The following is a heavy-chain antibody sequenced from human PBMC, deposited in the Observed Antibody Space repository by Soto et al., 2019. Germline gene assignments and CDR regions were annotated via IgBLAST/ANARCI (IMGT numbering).Heavy chain of an antibody. D-gene: IGHD3-3*01. V-gene: IGHV2-70*01. CDR3: ARTPQSGGVVITHYYYYGMDV. CDR1: GFSLSTSGMC. J-gene: IGHJ6*02. CDR2: IDWDDDK. Sequence: SGPTLVKPTQTLTLTCTFSGFSLSTSGMCVSWIRQPPGKALEWLALIDWDDDKYYSTSLKTRLTISKDTSKNQVVLTMTNMDPVDTATYYCARTPQSGGVVITHYYYYGMDVWGQGTTVTVSS.